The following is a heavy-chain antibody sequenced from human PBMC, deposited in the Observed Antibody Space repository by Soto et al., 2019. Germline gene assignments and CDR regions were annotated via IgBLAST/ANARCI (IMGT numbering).Heavy chain of an antibody. Sequence: EVQLVESGGGLVQPGEALRLACAASGFSIRKYWMHWVRQAPGKGPVWVSYISGDGTTTDYAGSVKGRLTISRDNAKNPLFLQMDSLRVEDTAIYFCAIQDCTNDVCLEAAVTVGGALEYWGRGAQVTVSS. J-gene: IGHJ4*02. CDR3: AIQDCTNDVCLEAAVTVGGALEY. CDR1: GFSIRKYW. V-gene: IGHV3-74*01. CDR2: ISGDGTTT. D-gene: IGHD2-8*01.